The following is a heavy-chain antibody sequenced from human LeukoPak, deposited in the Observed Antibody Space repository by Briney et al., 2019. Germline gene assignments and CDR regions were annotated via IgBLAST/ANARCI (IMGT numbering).Heavy chain of an antibody. D-gene: IGHD6-13*01. CDR3: ATHRRLPTYSSSWPYYYYGMDV. CDR2: IYHSGST. Sequence: SETLSLTCAVSGGSIKSNNWWSWVRQPPGKGLEWIGEIYHSGSTNYNPSLKSRVTISVDKSKNQFSLKLSSVTAADTAVYYCATHRRLPTYSSSWPYYYYGMDVWGQGTTVTVSS. CDR1: GGSIKSNNW. V-gene: IGHV4-4*02. J-gene: IGHJ6*02.